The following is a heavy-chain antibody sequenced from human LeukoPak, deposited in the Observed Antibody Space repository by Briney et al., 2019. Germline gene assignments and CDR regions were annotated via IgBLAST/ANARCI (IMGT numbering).Heavy chain of an antibody. CDR3: ARAGTYSSSCRFDY. V-gene: IGHV4-39*07. Sequence: PSETLSLTCTVSGGSISSSSYYWGWIRQPPGKGLEWIGSIYYSGSTYYNPSLKSRVTISVDTSKNQFSLKLSSVTAADTAVYYCARAGTYSSSCRFDYWGQGTLVTVSS. J-gene: IGHJ4*02. D-gene: IGHD6-6*01. CDR1: GGSISSSSYY. CDR2: IYYSGST.